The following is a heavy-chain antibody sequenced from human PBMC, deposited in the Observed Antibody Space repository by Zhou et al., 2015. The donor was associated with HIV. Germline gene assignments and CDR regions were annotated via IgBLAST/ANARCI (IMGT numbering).Heavy chain of an antibody. V-gene: IGHV1-69*01. CDR1: GGTFSSYA. J-gene: IGHJ3*02. CDR2: IIPIFGTA. CDR3: ARGGSRGGYSYGYIRDAFDI. Sequence: QVQLVQSGAEVKKPGSSVKVSCKASGGTFSSYAISWVRQAPGQGLEWMGGIIPIFGTANYAQKFQGRVTITADESTSTAYMELSSLRSEDTAVYYCARGGSRGGYSYGYIRDAFDIWGQGTMVTVSS. D-gene: IGHD5-18*01.